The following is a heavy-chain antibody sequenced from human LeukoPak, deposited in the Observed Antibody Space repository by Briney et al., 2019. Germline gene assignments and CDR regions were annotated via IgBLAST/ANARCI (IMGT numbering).Heavy chain of an antibody. Sequence: PGGSLRLSCAASGFNFSTHTMNWVRQAPGKGLEWVSSISKSSTYIYYTDSVKGRFTISRDNAKNSLYLQMNSLRAEDTAAYYCARDLFDFYTWGSYGSFDIWGQGTMVTVSS. CDR3: ARDLFDFYTWGSYGSFDI. CDR1: GFNFSTHT. V-gene: IGHV3-21*01. CDR2: ISKSSTYI. D-gene: IGHD3-16*01. J-gene: IGHJ3*02.